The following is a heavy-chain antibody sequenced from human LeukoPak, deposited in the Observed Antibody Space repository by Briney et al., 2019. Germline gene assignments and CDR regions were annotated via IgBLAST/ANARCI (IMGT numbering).Heavy chain of an antibody. J-gene: IGHJ5*02. CDR3: ARAPHIGGNEWPFDP. Sequence: SETLSLTCTVSGGSISSYYWSWIRQPPGKGLEWIGYIYYSGSTNYNPSLKSRVTISVDTSKNQFSLKLSSVTAADTAVYYCARAPHIGGNEWPFDPWGQGTLVTVSS. V-gene: IGHV4-59*01. CDR2: IYYSGST. CDR1: GGSISSYY. D-gene: IGHD4-23*01.